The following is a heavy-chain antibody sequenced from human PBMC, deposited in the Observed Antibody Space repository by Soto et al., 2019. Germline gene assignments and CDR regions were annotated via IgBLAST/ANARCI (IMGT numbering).Heavy chain of an antibody. CDR3: ATPQDYDGCLDS. Sequence: GASVKGSCKASGYTFPSDAMNWVRQAPGQRLEWMGWINVGNGNTRYSQKFQGRLTLTRDTPGNTAYLELNSLISEDTAVYYCATPQDYDGCLDSWGQGTLVTVSS. CDR2: INVGNGNT. J-gene: IGHJ4*02. D-gene: IGHD3-22*01. V-gene: IGHV1-3*01. CDR1: GYTFPSDA.